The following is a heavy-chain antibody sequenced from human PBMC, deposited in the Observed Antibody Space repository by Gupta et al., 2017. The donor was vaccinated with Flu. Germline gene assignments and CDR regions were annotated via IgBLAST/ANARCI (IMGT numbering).Heavy chain of an antibody. J-gene: IGHJ5*02. Sequence: QVQLQESGPGLVKPSDTLSLTCSVSGGSTASIRYYWGWVRQPPGKGLEWIATIYYDGTTYYNPSLRSRVTMSVDTSKNQFSLRLRSVTAADTALYYCARHFDGSHFDPWGQGTRVTVSS. CDR3: ARHFDGSHFDP. CDR1: GGSTASIRYY. V-gene: IGHV4-39*01. CDR2: IYYDGTT. D-gene: IGHD3-9*01.